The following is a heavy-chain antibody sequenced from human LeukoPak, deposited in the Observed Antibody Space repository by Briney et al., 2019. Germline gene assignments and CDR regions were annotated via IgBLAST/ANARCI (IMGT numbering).Heavy chain of an antibody. V-gene: IGHV3-48*04. D-gene: IGHD2-15*01. CDR3: ARGVDCSGGSCYPLFDY. Sequence: GGSLRLSCAASGFTFSSYSMNWVRQAPGKGLEWVSYISSSSSTIYYADSVKGRFTISRDNAKNSLYLQMNSLRAEDTAVYYCARGVDCSGGSCYPLFDYWGQGTLVTVSS. CDR2: ISSSSSTI. J-gene: IGHJ4*02. CDR1: GFTFSSYS.